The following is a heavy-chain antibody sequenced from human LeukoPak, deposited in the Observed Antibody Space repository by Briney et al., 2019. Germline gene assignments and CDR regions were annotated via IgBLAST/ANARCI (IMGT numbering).Heavy chain of an antibody. CDR2: IKQDGSEK. CDR1: GFAFSSYW. D-gene: IGHD6-6*01. Sequence: GGSLRLSCAASGFAFSSYWMSWVRQAPGKGLEWVANIKQDGSEKYYVDSVKGRFTISRDNAKNALYLQMNSLRAEDTAVYYCATWGDSSSSGYYYYGMDVGGQGTTVTVS. J-gene: IGHJ6*02. V-gene: IGHV3-7*01. CDR3: ATWGDSSSSGYYYYGMDV.